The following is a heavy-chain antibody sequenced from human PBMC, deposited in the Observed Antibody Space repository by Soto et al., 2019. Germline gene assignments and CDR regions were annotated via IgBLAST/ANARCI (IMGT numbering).Heavy chain of an antibody. V-gene: IGHV4-59*08. CDR1: GGSISSYY. CDR2: IYYSGRT. CDR3: ARKWGWYFDL. D-gene: IGHD1-26*01. Sequence: QVQLQESGPGLVKPSETLSLTCTVSGGSISSYYWSWIRQPPGKGLEWIGYIYYSGRTNYNPSLKSRVTISVDTSKNQFSLKLSSVTGADTAVYYCARKWGWYFDLWGRGTLVTVSS. J-gene: IGHJ2*01.